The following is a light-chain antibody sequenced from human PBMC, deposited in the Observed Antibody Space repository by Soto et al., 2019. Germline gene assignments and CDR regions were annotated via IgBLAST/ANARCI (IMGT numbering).Light chain of an antibody. CDR1: QDIVGY. Sequence: DIRVTQSPSSVSASVGDRVTITCRASQDIVGYLAWYQHKPGRTPELLIHGASRLQSGVPARFSGSGSGTDFTLKISRVEAEDVGIYYCMQGTHWPRTFGPGTMVEIK. V-gene: IGKV1D-12*01. CDR3: MQGTHWPRT. CDR2: GAS. J-gene: IGKJ1*01.